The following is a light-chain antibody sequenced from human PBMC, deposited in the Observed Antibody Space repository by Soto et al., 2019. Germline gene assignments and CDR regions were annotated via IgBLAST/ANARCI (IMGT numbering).Light chain of an antibody. J-gene: IGLJ2*01. V-gene: IGLV1-44*01. Sequence: QSVLTQPPSVSGTPGHKVSISCSGSTSNLGGNTVNWYQQLPGTAPKLLIYTNNQRPSGVPDRFSGSKSGTSASLAISDLRSEDEDDFYCAAWDDSLNAVVFGGGTQLAVL. CDR3: AAWDDSLNAVV. CDR2: TNN. CDR1: TSNLGGNT.